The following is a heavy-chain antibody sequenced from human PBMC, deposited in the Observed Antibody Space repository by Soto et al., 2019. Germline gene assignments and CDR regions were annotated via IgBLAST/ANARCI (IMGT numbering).Heavy chain of an antibody. V-gene: IGHV1-69*01. CDR1: GGTFSSYS. J-gene: IGHJ4*02. D-gene: IGHD1-26*01. CDR2: IIPIFGTA. CDR3: ARDGGRHSGGIDY. Sequence: QVHLVQSGAEVKKPGSSVKVSCKASGGTFSSYSSNWVRQAPGQGLEWMGEIIPIFGTANYAQKFQGRVTITADESTSTAYMELSSLRSEDTAVYYCARDGGRHSGGIDYWGQGTLVTVSS.